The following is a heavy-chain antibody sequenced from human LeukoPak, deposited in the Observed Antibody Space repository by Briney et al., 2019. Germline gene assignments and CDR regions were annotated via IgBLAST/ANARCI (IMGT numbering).Heavy chain of an antibody. CDR3: ARLVITTTTEFDY. Sequence: GGSLRLSCAASGFTFSSYAMHWVRQAPGRGLEWVSVISYDGSNKYYADSVKGRFTISRDNSKNTLYLQMSSLRAEDTAVYYCARLVITTTTEFDYWGQGTLVTVSS. CDR1: GFTFSSYA. CDR2: ISYDGSNK. J-gene: IGHJ4*02. V-gene: IGHV3-30*04. D-gene: IGHD3-22*01.